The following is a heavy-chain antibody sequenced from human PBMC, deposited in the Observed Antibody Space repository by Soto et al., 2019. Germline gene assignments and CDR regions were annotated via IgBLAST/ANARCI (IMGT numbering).Heavy chain of an antibody. Sequence: SETLSLTCAVSGGSISSSNWWSWVRQPPGKGLEWIGEIYHSGSTNYNPSLKSRVTISVDKSKNQFSLKLSSVTAADTAVYYCADRPWDYYYGMDVWGQGTTVTVSS. CDR2: IYHSGST. V-gene: IGHV4-4*02. J-gene: IGHJ6*02. CDR3: ADRPWDYYYGMDV. CDR1: GGSISSSNW. D-gene: IGHD1-26*01.